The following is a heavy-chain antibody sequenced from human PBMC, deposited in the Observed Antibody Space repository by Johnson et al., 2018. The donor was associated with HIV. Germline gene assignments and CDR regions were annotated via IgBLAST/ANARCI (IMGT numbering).Heavy chain of an antibody. J-gene: IGHJ3*02. CDR2: ISFDGGTK. V-gene: IGHV3-30*04. Sequence: QMQLVESGGGVVQPGRSLRLSCAASGFTFGSYAMHWVRQALGKGLEWVALISFDGGTKYYADSVKGRFIISRDDSKDTLYLQMNSLRDEDTAVYYCAKDAYCSGGRCYGFGAFDIWGQGTMVTVSS. D-gene: IGHD2-15*01. CDR1: GFTFGSYA. CDR3: AKDAYCSGGRCYGFGAFDI.